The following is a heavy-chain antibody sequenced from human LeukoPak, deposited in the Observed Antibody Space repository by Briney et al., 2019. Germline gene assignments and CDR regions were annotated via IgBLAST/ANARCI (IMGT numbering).Heavy chain of an antibody. J-gene: IGHJ4*02. Sequence: GGSLRLSCAASGFTFDDYGMSWVRQAPGKGLEWVSGINWNGGSTGYADSVKGRLTISRDNAKNSLYLQMNSLRAEDTALYYCARVGGGYSYGPPDHWGQGTLVTVSS. CDR1: GFTFDDYG. CDR2: INWNGGST. V-gene: IGHV3-20*04. CDR3: ARVGGGYSYGPPDH. D-gene: IGHD5-18*01.